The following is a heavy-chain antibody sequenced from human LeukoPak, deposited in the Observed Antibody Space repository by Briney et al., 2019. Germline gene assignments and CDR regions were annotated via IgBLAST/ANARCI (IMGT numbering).Heavy chain of an antibody. CDR1: GYSISSGYY. V-gene: IGHV4-38-2*01. Sequence: SETLSLTCAVSGYSISSGYYWGWIRQPPGKGLEWIVSVYHSGSTYYNPSLKSRVTISVHTSKNQFSLKLSSVTAADTAVYYCARRNAFDIWGQGTIVTVSS. CDR3: ARRNAFDI. CDR2: VYHSGST. J-gene: IGHJ3*02.